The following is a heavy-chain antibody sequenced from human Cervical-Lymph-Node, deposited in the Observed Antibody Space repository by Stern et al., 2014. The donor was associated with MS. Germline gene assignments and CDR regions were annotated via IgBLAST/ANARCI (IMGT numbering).Heavy chain of an antibody. CDR1: GYPFRNYP. Sequence: QVQLEQSGSELKRPGASVKISCKTSGYPFRNYPINWVRQGPGQGLEWMGWINVHTGTPTYAPGFTGQFAFSLDTSVSTAYLEVSSLKAEDTAVYYCARSISLLFVAGAYWGQGTLLTVSS. V-gene: IGHV7-4-1*02. CDR3: ARSISLLFVAGAY. J-gene: IGHJ4*02. CDR2: INVHTGTP. D-gene: IGHD6-19*01.